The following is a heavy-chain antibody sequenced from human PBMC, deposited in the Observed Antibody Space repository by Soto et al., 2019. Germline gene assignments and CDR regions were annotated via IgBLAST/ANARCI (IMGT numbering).Heavy chain of an antibody. V-gene: IGHV3-30*18. D-gene: IGHD3-16*02. Sequence: GGSLRLSCAASGFSFSSYGMHWVRQTPGKGLEWVAFNSYDGSNKYYADSVKGRFTISRDSSKKTLYLQMNSLRPEDTAVYYCAKALGELSPESYDYWGQGTLVTVSS. CDR1: GFSFSSYG. CDR3: AKALGELSPESYDY. J-gene: IGHJ4*02. CDR2: NSYDGSNK.